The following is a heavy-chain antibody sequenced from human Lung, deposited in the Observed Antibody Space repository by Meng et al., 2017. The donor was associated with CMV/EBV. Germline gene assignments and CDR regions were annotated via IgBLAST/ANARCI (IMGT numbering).Heavy chain of an antibody. Sequence: GQPEESGPGLVKTSETLSLTCTGSGGSISSYYWSWIRQSAGKGLEWIGRIYTSGTTIYNPSLKSRLTLSLDTSKNQFSLKLNSVTAADTAVYYCARAEADTGNFDYWGQGTLVTVSS. CDR1: GGSISSYY. CDR3: ARAEADTGNFDY. CDR2: IYTSGTT. V-gene: IGHV4-4*07. J-gene: IGHJ4*02. D-gene: IGHD6-19*01.